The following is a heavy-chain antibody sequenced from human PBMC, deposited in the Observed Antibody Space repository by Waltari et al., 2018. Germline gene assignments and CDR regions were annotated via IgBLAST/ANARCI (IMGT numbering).Heavy chain of an antibody. D-gene: IGHD1-26*01. CDR1: GGSISSYY. J-gene: IGHJ6*03. CDR3: AREALVGATDYYYYYMDV. CDR2: IYTSGST. V-gene: IGHV4-4*07. Sequence: QVQLQESGPGLVKPSETLSLTCTVSGGSISSYYWSWIRPPAGKGLEWIGRIYTSGSTNYNPSLKSRVTMSVDTSKNQFSLKLSSVTAADTAVYYCAREALVGATDYYYYYMDVWGKGTTVTVSS.